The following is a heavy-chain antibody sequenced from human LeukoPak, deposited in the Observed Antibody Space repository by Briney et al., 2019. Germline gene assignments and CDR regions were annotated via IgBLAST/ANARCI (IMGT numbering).Heavy chain of an antibody. Sequence: KASETLSLTCTVSGGSISSYYWSWIRQPAGKGLEWIGRIYTSGSTNYNPSLKSRVTMSVDTSKNQFSLKLSSVTAADTAVYYCARGSDSICYTTPPDYWGQGTLVTVSS. CDR1: GGSISSYY. J-gene: IGHJ4*02. CDR3: ARGSDSICYTTPPDY. V-gene: IGHV4-4*07. D-gene: IGHD3-22*01. CDR2: IYTSGST.